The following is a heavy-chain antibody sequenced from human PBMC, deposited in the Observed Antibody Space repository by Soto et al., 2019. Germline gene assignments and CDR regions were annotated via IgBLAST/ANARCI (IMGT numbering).Heavy chain of an antibody. CDR2: IYHSGST. D-gene: IGHD2-21*01. J-gene: IGHJ2*01. CDR1: SGSISSSNL. Sequence: QVQLQESGPGLVKPSGTLSLTCAVSSGSISSSNLWSWVRQPQGKGLEWIGEIYHSGSTNYNPSRKCRVTISVDKSKNQFSLKLSSVTAADTAVDYWSTVWGCASARYVDLWGRGPLVTVSS. CDR3: STVWGCASARYVDL. V-gene: IGHV4-4*02.